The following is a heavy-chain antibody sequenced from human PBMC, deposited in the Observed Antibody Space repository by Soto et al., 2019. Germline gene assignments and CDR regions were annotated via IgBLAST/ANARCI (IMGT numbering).Heavy chain of an antibody. CDR2: IFHSGRT. D-gene: IGHD3-10*02. V-gene: IGHV4-4*02. Sequence: QVQLQESGPGLVKPSGTLSLTCAVSGGSTSSSDCWSWVRQPPGKGLEWIGEIFHSGRTSYNPSLKSRVTISIDNSKNQFSLRLISVTAADTAMYFCARVAYGVRGIITYYYGMDVWGQGTTVTVSS. CDR3: ARVAYGVRGIITYYYGMDV. J-gene: IGHJ6*02. CDR1: GGSTSSSDC.